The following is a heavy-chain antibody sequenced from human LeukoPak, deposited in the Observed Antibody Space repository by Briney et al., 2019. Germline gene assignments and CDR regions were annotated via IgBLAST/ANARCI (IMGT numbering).Heavy chain of an antibody. CDR2: ISGSDGST. D-gene: IGHD3-9*01. CDR1: GFTFSSYG. Sequence: PGGSLRLSCAVSGFTFSSYGMCWGCHAPGKGLEWVSAISGSDGSTYYADSVKGRFTTSTDNSTNTLYLQMIRLIAEDAAVDYCSQGLRYFDWRFGLHFWGRGTLV. V-gene: IGHV3-23*01. J-gene: IGHJ4*02. CDR3: SQGLRYFDWRFGLHF.